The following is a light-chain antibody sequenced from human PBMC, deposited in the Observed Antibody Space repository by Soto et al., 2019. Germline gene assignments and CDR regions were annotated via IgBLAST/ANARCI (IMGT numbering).Light chain of an antibody. J-gene: IGKJ5*01. Sequence: EIVLTQSPGTLSLSQGERASLSCLASQSVISSYLAWYQQKPGQSPRLLIYAASSRVTGIPDRFSGSGSGTDFTLTISRLEPEDFAVYYCQQYGSSPITFGQGTRLEIK. V-gene: IGKV3-20*01. CDR3: QQYGSSPIT. CDR1: QSVISSY. CDR2: AAS.